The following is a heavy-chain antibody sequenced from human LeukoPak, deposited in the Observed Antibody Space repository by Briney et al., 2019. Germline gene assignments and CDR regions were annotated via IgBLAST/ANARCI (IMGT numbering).Heavy chain of an antibody. CDR2: IYPGDSDT. CDR3: ARLPSPYYYDSKTFDY. V-gene: IGHV5-51*01. Sequence: ESLNISGKSSGYSFTSYWTGWVRQMPGKGLEWMGIIYPGDSDTRYGPSFQGQVTISADKSISTAYLQWSSLKASDTAMYYCARLPSPYYYDSKTFDYWGQGTLVTVSS. CDR1: GYSFTSYW. D-gene: IGHD3-22*01. J-gene: IGHJ4*02.